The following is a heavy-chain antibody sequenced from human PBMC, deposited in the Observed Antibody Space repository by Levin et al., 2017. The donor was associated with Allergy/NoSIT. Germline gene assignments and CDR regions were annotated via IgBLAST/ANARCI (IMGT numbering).Heavy chain of an antibody. CDR2: INPNSGGT. CDR1: GYTFTGYY. V-gene: IGHV1-2*02. D-gene: IGHD3-22*01. Sequence: ASVKVSCKASGYTFTGYYMHWVRQAPGQGLEWMGWINPNSGGTNYAQKFQGRVTMTRDTSISTAYMELSRLRSDDTAVYYCARDPTYYYDSSGYYSAHWFDPWGQGTLVTVSS. CDR3: ARDPTYYYDSSGYYSAHWFDP. J-gene: IGHJ5*02.